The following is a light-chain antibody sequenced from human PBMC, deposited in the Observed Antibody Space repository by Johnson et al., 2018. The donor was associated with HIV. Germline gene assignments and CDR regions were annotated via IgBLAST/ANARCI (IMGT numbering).Light chain of an antibody. CDR1: GSNIGDNY. J-gene: IGLJ1*01. CDR2: DDI. Sequence: QSVLTQPPSVSAAPGQKVTISCSGIGSNIGDNYVSWYQHLQGTAPRLLIYDDIKRPSGIPDRFSGSKSGTSATLGITGLQPGDEADYYCGTWDTSLSAYVCGTGTKVTVL. CDR3: GTWDTSLSAYV. V-gene: IGLV1-51*01.